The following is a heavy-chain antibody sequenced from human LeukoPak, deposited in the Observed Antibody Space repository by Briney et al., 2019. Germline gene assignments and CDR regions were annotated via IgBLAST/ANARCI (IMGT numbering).Heavy chain of an antibody. J-gene: IGHJ5*02. Sequence: GGSLRLSCAASGFTFSSYSMSWVRQTPGKGLEWVSSISGSGSSTNYADSVKGRFTTSRDNSKNTLHLQMNSLRADDTAVYYCAKGKQWLIPNWFDPWGQGTLVTVSS. CDR3: AKGKQWLIPNWFDP. CDR1: GFTFSSYS. V-gene: IGHV3-23*01. D-gene: IGHD6-19*01. CDR2: ISGSGSST.